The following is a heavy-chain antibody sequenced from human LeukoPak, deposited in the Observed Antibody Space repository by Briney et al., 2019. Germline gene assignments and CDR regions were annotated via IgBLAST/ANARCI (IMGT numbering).Heavy chain of an antibody. D-gene: IGHD3-9*01. CDR3: ARVTGYMIEDYFDY. Sequence: SETLSLTCTVSGGSISSSSYYWGWIRQPPGKGLEWIGSVYYSGSTNYNPSLKSRVTISVDTSKNQFSLKLRSVTAADTAVYYCARVTGYMIEDYFDYWGQGILVTVSS. J-gene: IGHJ4*02. CDR1: GGSISSSSYY. CDR2: VYYSGST. V-gene: IGHV4-39*07.